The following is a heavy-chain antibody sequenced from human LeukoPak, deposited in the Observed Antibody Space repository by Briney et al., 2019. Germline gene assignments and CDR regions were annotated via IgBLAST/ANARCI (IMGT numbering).Heavy chain of an antibody. CDR2: MNPNSGNT. Sequence: ASVKVSCKASGYTFTNYDINWVRQATGQGLEWLGWMNPNSGNTVHAQNFQGRVTIARNTSISTAYMELSSLRSEDTAVYCCARGKSMELWGQGTLVTVSS. CDR1: GYTFTNYD. CDR3: ARGKSMEL. J-gene: IGHJ4*02. V-gene: IGHV1-8*03. D-gene: IGHD1-7*01.